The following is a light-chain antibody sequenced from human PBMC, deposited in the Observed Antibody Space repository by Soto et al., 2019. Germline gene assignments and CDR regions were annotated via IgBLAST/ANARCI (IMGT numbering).Light chain of an antibody. V-gene: IGLV2-8*01. CDR3: SSYGGTNNVV. Sequence: QSALTPPPSASGSPGQSVTISCTGTSSDVGGYKYVSWYQHHPGKDPKVVIYEVTKRTSGVTDRFSGSQSGNTASLTVSGLQAEDEADYYCSSYGGTNNVVFGGGTKLTVL. CDR1: SSDVGGYKY. J-gene: IGLJ2*01. CDR2: EVT.